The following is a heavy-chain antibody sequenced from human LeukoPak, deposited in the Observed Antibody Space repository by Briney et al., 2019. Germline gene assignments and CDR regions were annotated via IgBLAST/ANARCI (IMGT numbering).Heavy chain of an antibody. V-gene: IGHV3-23*01. CDR3: AKDRLSDYGAPTDAFGI. Sequence: GGSLRLSCAASGFTFSSYAMSWVRQAPGKGLEWVSAISGSGGGTYYADSVKGRFTISRDNSKNTLWLQMNSLRAEDTAVYYCAKDRLSDYGAPTDAFGIWGQGTMVTVSS. D-gene: IGHD4-17*01. J-gene: IGHJ3*02. CDR2: ISGSGGGT. CDR1: GFTFSSYA.